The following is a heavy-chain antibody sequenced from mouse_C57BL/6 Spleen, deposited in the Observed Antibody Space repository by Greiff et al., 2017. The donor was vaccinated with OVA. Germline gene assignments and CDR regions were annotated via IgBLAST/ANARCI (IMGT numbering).Heavy chain of an antibody. CDR3: AKKGIYYDYDGDAMDY. CDR2: IWRGGST. Sequence: VQLQQSGPGLVQPSQSLSITCTVSGFSLTSYGVHWVRQSPGKGLEWLGVIWRGGSTAYNAAFMSRLSITKDNSKSQVFFKMNSLQADDTAIYYCAKKGIYYDYDGDAMDYWGQGTSVTVSS. V-gene: IGHV2-5*01. J-gene: IGHJ4*01. D-gene: IGHD2-4*01. CDR1: GFSLTSYG.